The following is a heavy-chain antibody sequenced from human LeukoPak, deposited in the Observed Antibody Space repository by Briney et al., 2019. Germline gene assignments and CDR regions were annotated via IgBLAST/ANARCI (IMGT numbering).Heavy chain of an antibody. J-gene: IGHJ4*02. V-gene: IGHV3-30*03. CDR1: GFIFSNYG. Sequence: GGSLRLSCAASGFIFSNYGMNWVRQAPGKGLEWVAVLSSDGNNNYYADSVKGRFTISRDNSKNTLYLQMNSLRAEDTAVYYCARDMGGNYGTFDYWGQGTLVTVSS. CDR3: ARDMGGNYGTFDY. D-gene: IGHD1-26*01. CDR2: LSSDGNNN.